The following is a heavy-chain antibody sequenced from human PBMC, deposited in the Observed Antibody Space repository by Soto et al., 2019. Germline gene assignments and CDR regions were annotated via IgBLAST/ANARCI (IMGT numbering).Heavy chain of an antibody. CDR1: GGSIISYY. Sequence: SETLSLTCTVSGGSIISYYWSWMRQPAGKGLEWIGRIYTSGSTNYNPSLKSRVTMSVDTSKNQFSLKLSSVTAADTAVYYCAGGGELVPDFDYWGQGTLVTVS. J-gene: IGHJ4*02. CDR2: IYTSGST. D-gene: IGHD1-26*01. CDR3: AGGGELVPDFDY. V-gene: IGHV4-4*07.